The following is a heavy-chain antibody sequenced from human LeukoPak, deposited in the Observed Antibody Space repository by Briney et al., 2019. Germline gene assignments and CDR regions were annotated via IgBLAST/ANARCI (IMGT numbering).Heavy chain of an antibody. CDR3: ARDPYDSNSHGAFDI. CDR1: GFTFSSSW. Sequence: PGGSLRLSCAASGFTFSSSWVTWVRQAPGKGLEWVANIKQDGSEKYYVDSVKGRFTISRDNAKNSLFLQMNSLRAEDTAMYYCARDPYDSNSHGAFDIWGQGTMVTVSS. V-gene: IGHV3-7*01. CDR2: IKQDGSEK. D-gene: IGHD3-22*01. J-gene: IGHJ3*02.